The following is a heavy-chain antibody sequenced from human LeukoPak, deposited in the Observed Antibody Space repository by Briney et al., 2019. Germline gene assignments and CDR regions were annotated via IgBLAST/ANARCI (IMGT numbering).Heavy chain of an antibody. J-gene: IGHJ3*02. CDR1: GFTFSSYG. V-gene: IGHV3-30*18. CDR3: AKDHGGIAI. D-gene: IGHD6-13*01. CDR2: ISYDGSNK. Sequence: PGGSLRLSCAASGFTFSSYGMHWVRQAPGKGLEWVAVISYDGSNKYYADSVKGRFTISRDNSKNTLYLQMNSLRAEDTAVYYCAKDHGGIAIWGQGTMVTVS.